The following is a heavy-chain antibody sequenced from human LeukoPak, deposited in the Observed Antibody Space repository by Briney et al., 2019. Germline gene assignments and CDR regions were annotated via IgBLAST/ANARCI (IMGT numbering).Heavy chain of an antibody. J-gene: IGHJ4*02. CDR2: TYYRSKWYS. D-gene: IGHD3-16*01. CDR1: GDSVSSNSAA. Sequence: SQTLSLTCAISGDSVSSNSAAWNWIRQSPSRGLEWLGRTYYRSKWYSDYPLSVKSRITIKPDTSKNQFSLKLSSVTAADTAVYYCARYYYDYVWGSYSFDYWGQGTLVTVSS. CDR3: ARYYYDYVWGSYSFDY. V-gene: IGHV6-1*01.